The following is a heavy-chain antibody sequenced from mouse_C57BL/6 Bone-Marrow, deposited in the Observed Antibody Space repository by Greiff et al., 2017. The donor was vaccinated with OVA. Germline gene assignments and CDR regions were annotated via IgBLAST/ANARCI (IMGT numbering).Heavy chain of an antibody. D-gene: IGHD1-1*01. J-gene: IGHJ2*01. CDR2: IYPGNSDT. CDR3: TGLYYYGSSYYFDY. CDR1: GYTFTSYW. Sequence: VQLKQSGTVLARPGASVKMSCKTSGYTFTSYWMHWVKQRPGQGLEWIGAIYPGNSDTSYNQKFKGKAKLTAVTSASTAYMELSSLTNEDSAVYYCTGLYYYGSSYYFDYWGQGTTLTVSS. V-gene: IGHV1-5*01.